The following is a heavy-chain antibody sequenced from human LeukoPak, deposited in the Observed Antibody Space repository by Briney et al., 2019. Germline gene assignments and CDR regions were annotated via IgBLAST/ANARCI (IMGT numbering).Heavy chain of an antibody. CDR1: GGSISSGGYY. Sequence: KHSETLSLTCTVSGGSISSGGYYWSWIRQHPGKGLEWIGYIYYSGSTYYNPSLKSRVTISVDTSKNQFSLKLSSVTAADTAVYYCARGPALVYYYGSGSYYSFFDYWGQGTLVTVSS. J-gene: IGHJ4*02. CDR2: IYYSGST. CDR3: ARGPALVYYYGSGSYYSFFDY. D-gene: IGHD3-10*01. V-gene: IGHV4-31*03.